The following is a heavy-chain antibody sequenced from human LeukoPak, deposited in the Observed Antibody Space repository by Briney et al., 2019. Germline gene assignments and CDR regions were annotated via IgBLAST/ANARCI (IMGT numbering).Heavy chain of an antibody. CDR3: ARGPNSNWSGLDF. Sequence: HTGGSLRLSCAVSGFAFSSLAMHWVRQAPGKGLEWVAFISYDGNNQYYADSVKGRFTISRDNSKNTLYLQVNNLRAEDTAVYYRARGPNSNWSGLDFWGQGALLTVSS. CDR2: ISYDGNNQ. J-gene: IGHJ4*02. D-gene: IGHD6-6*01. CDR1: GFAFSSLA. V-gene: IGHV3-30-3*01.